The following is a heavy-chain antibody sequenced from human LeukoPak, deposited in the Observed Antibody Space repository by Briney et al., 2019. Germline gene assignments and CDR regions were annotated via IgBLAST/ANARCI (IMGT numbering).Heavy chain of an antibody. V-gene: IGHV3-74*01. CDR3: ARDGGAFDI. CDR1: GFTFSSYW. J-gene: IGHJ3*02. CDR2: INNDGSSP. Sequence: GGSLRLSCAASGFTFSSYWMHWVRQAPGKGLVWVSHINNDGSSPSYADSVKGRFTISRDNAKNTLYLQMNSLRAEDTAVYYCARDGGAFDIWGQGTMVTVSS. D-gene: IGHD3-16*01.